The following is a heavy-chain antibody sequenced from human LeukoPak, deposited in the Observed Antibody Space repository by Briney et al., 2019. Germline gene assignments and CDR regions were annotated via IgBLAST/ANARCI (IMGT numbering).Heavy chain of an antibody. Sequence: GESLMISCKGSGYSFTSYWIAWVRQMPGRGLDWMGIIYPGDPDSTYSPSFQGRVTISADKSTSTAYLQWSSLEASDTAMYYCAKSRDGYNYSPFDYWGQGTLVTVSS. D-gene: IGHD5-24*01. CDR1: GYSFTSYW. V-gene: IGHV5-51*01. CDR2: IYPGDPDS. CDR3: AKSRDGYNYSPFDY. J-gene: IGHJ4*02.